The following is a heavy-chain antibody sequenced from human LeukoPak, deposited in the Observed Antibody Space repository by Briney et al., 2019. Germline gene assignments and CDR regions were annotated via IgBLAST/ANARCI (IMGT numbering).Heavy chain of an antibody. Sequence: GGSLRLSCAASGFTFNTYNMHWVRQAPGKGLEWVSYISSRSSYIFYADSVKGRFTISRDNVKNSLYLHMNSLRADDTAVYFCAGDPRFGDLYGFEIWGQGTMVTVSS. CDR3: AGDPRFGDLYGFEI. CDR1: GFTFNTYN. J-gene: IGHJ3*02. V-gene: IGHV3-21*01. D-gene: IGHD3-10*01. CDR2: ISSRSSYI.